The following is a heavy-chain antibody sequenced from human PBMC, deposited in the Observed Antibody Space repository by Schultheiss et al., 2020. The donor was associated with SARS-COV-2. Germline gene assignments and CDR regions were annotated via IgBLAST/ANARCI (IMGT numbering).Heavy chain of an antibody. D-gene: IGHD6-19*01. J-gene: IGHJ6*02. CDR1: GFTFSSYA. Sequence: GGSLRLSCAASGFTFSSYAMSWVRQAPGKGLEWVSVIYSGGSTYYADSVKGRFTISRDNSKNTLYLQMNSLRAEDTAVYYCARDMAVAGTTDYYYGMDVWGQGTTVTVSS. V-gene: IGHV3-66*01. CDR2: IYSGGST. CDR3: ARDMAVAGTTDYYYGMDV.